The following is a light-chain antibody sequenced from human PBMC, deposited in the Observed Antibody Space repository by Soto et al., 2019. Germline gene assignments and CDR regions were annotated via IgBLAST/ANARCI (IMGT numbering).Light chain of an antibody. CDR3: QQYGSSPTWT. V-gene: IGKV3-20*01. CDR2: GAS. CDR1: QSVSSSY. Sequence: EIVLTQSPGPLSLSPGERATLSCRASQSVSSSYLAWYQQKPGQAPRLLIYGASSRATGIPARFSGSGSGTDCTLTISRLEPEDFAVYYCQQYGSSPTWTFGQGTKVEIK. J-gene: IGKJ1*01.